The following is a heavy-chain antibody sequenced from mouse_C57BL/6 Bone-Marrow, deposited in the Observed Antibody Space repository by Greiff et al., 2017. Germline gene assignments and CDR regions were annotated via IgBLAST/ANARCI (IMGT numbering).Heavy chain of an antibody. D-gene: IGHD2-1*01. CDR3: ARERDYYPYYAMDY. V-gene: IGHV1-50*01. J-gene: IGHJ4*01. CDR1: GYTFTSYW. CDR2: IDPSDSYT. Sequence: QVQLQQPGAELVKPGASVKLSCKASGYTFTSYWMQWVKQRPGQGLEWIGEIDPSDSYTNYNQKFKGKATLTVDTSSSTAYMQLSSLTSEDSAVYYCARERDYYPYYAMDYWGQGTSVTVSS.